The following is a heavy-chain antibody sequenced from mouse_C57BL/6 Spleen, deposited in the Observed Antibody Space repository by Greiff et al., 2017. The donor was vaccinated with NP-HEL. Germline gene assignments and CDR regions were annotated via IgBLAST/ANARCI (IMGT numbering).Heavy chain of an antibody. Sequence: QVQLQQPGAELVKPGASVKLSCKASGYTFTSYWMQWVKQRPGQGLEWIGEIDPSDSYTNYNQKFKGKATLTVDTSSSTAYMQLSSLTSEDSAVYYCARFGGITTVVATDYWGQGTTLTVSS. D-gene: IGHD1-1*01. CDR2: IDPSDSYT. V-gene: IGHV1-50*01. CDR3: ARFGGITTVVATDY. J-gene: IGHJ2*01. CDR1: GYTFTSYW.